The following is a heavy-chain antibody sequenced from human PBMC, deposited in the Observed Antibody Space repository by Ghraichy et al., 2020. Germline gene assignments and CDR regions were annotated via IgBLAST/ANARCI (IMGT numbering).Heavy chain of an antibody. J-gene: IGHJ4*02. D-gene: IGHD3-10*01. CDR2: IIPILGIA. V-gene: IGHV1-69*10. CDR1: GGTFSSYA. CDR3: ARVTPMVRRAPFDY. Sequence: SVKVSCKASGGTFSSYAISWVRQAPGQGLEWMGGIIPILGIANYAQKFQGRVTITADKSTSTAYMELSSLRSEDTAVYYCARVTPMVRRAPFDYWGQGTLVTVSS.